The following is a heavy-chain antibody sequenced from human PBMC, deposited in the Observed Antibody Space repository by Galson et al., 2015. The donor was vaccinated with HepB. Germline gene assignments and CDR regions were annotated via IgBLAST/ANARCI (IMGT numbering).Heavy chain of an antibody. CDR1: GGTFSSYA. V-gene: IGHV1-69*13. D-gene: IGHD3-3*01. Sequence: SVKVSCKASGGTFSSYAISWVRQAPGQGLEWMGGIIPIFGTANYAQKFQGRVTITADESTSTPYMELSSLRAEDTAVYYCASKVYYDFWGRHHEAYWYFDPWGRGTLVTVSS. J-gene: IGHJ2*01. CDR2: IIPIFGTA. CDR3: ASKVYYDFWGRHHEAYWYFDP.